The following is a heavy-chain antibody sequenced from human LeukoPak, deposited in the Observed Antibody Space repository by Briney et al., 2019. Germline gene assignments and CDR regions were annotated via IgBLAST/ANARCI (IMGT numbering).Heavy chain of an antibody. CDR3: ARGGWRLQSKSYYFDY. CDR2: MNPNSGNT. D-gene: IGHD6-25*01. V-gene: IGHV1-8*03. J-gene: IGHJ4*02. Sequence: GASVKVSCKASGYTFTSYDINWVRQATGQGLEWMGWMNPNSGNTGYAQKFQGRVTITRSTSISTAYMELSSLRSEDTAVYYCARGGWRLQSKSYYFDYWGQGTLVTVSS. CDR1: GYTFTSYD.